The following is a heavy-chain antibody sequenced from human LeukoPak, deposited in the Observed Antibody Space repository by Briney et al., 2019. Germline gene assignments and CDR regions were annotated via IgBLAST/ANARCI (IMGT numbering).Heavy chain of an antibody. CDR3: AKDFGKILPLDAFDI. CDR2: ISGSGGST. CDR1: GFTFDDYA. D-gene: IGHD3-10*01. V-gene: IGHV3-23*01. J-gene: IGHJ3*02. Sequence: GGSLRLSCAASGFTFDDYAMHWVRQAPGKGLEWVSAISGSGGSTYYADSVKGRFTISRDNSKNTLYLQMNSLRAEDTAVYYCAKDFGKILPLDAFDIWGQGAMVTVSS.